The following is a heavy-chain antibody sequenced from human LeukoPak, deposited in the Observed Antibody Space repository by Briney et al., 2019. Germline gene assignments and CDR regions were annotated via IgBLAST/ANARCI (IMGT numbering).Heavy chain of an antibody. Sequence: GGSLRLSCASSGVTFSSVWVHWVRQAPGKGLVWVSRINSDGSSTTYADSVKGRFTISRDNAKNTLYLQINSLRGEDTAVYYCTRGGGYFDYWGQGTLVTVSS. V-gene: IGHV3-74*01. D-gene: IGHD3-16*01. CDR2: INSDGSST. CDR3: TRGGGYFDY. J-gene: IGHJ4*02. CDR1: GVTFSSVW.